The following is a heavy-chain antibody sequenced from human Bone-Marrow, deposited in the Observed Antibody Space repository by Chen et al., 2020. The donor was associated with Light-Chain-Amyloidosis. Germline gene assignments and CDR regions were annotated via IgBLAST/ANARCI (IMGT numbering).Heavy chain of an antibody. CDR2: ICPDDSDA. CDR3: ARRRDGYNFDY. CDR1: GYTFPNYW. D-gene: IGHD5-12*01. Sequence: EVQLEQSGPEVKKPGESMKISCKGSGYTFPNYWIGWVRQMPGKGLERMGVICPDDSDARYSPSFEGQVTISADKSITTAYLQWRSLKASDTAMYYCARRRDGYNFDYWGQGTLVTVSS. V-gene: IGHV5-51*01. J-gene: IGHJ4*02.